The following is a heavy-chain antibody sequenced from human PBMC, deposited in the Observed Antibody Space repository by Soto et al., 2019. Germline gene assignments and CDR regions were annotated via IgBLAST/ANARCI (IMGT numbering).Heavy chain of an antibody. CDR1: GYKFTTYF. CDR2: IHPSGDT. D-gene: IGHD2-8*01. J-gene: IGHJ1*01. V-gene: IGHV1-46*01. CDR3: VMGYCTNSPCSGDLQF. Sequence: QVQLVQSGAELKNPGASVKVACKASGYKFTTYFIHWVRQAPGQGLEWMGMIHPSGDTGYAQKFRGRGTMTIDTSTNTAYIELRNQTSQDTAGYFSVMGYCTNSPCSGDLQFCGQGTLVTVSS.